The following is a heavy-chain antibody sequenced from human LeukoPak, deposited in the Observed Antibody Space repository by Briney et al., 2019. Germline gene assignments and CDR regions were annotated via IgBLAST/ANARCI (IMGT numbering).Heavy chain of an antibody. V-gene: IGHV4-59*01. CDR3: ARDGYSSSWQAFDY. D-gene: IGHD6-13*01. CDR1: GGSISSYY. Sequence: SETLSLTCTVSGGSISSYYWSWIRQPPGKGLEWIGYIYYSGSTNYNPSLKSRVTISVDTSKNQFSLKLSAVTAADTAVYYCARDGYSSSWQAFDYWGQGTLVTVSS. CDR2: IYYSGST. J-gene: IGHJ4*02.